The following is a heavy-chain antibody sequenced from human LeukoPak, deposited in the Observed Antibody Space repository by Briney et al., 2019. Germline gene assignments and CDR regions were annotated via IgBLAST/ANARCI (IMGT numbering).Heavy chain of an antibody. CDR2: IKKDGSEK. CDR3: ARGGPAAGRFDY. Sequence: GGSLRLSCAASGFTFSSYWMSWVRQVPGKGLEWVANIKKDGSEKKYVDSVKGRFTISRDNSKNTLYLQMNSLRAEDTAVYYCARGGPAAGRFDYWGQGTLVTVSS. J-gene: IGHJ4*02. V-gene: IGHV3-7*01. D-gene: IGHD6-13*01. CDR1: GFTFSSYW.